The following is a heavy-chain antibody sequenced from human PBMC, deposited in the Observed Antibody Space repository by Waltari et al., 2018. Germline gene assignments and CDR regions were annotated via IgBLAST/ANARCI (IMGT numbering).Heavy chain of an antibody. CDR2: ISSSGSTI. V-gene: IGHV3-48*03. CDR3: ARTSYGTGFFFDY. D-gene: IGHD5-18*01. Sequence: EVQLVESGGGLVQPGGSLRLSCAASGFTFSSYEMNWVRQAPGKGLECVSYISSSGSTIYYADSVKGRFTISRDNAKNSLYLQMNSLRAEDTAVYYCARTSYGTGFFFDYWGQGTLVTVSS. J-gene: IGHJ4*02. CDR1: GFTFSSYE.